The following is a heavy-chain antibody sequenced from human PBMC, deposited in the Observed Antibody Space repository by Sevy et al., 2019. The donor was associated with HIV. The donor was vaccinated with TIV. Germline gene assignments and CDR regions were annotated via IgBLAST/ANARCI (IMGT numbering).Heavy chain of an antibody. CDR1: GFTFSSYS. CDR2: ISSSSSYI. J-gene: IGHJ3*02. CDR3: ARGESSPNSAFDI. D-gene: IGHD6-13*01. Sequence: GGSLRLSCAASGFTFSSYSMNWVRQAPGNGLEWVSSISSSSSYINYADSVKGRFTISRDNAKNSLYLQMNSLRAEDTAVYYCARGESSPNSAFDIWGQGTLVTVSS. V-gene: IGHV3-21*01.